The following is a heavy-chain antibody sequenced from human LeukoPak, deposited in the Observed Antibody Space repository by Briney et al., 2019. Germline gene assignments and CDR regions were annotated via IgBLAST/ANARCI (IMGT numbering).Heavy chain of an antibody. V-gene: IGHV4-39*01. D-gene: IGHD2-15*01. J-gene: IGHJ6*02. CDR3: ARHVDGYYYYGMDV. CDR2: IHYSGNT. CDR1: GVSISSPAYY. Sequence: SETLSLTCTVSGVSISSPAYYWGWIRQPPGKGLEWIGSIHYSGNTYYHPSLKSRVTISADTSKNQFSLKLSSVTAADTAVYYCARHVDGYYYYGMDVWGQGTTVTVSS.